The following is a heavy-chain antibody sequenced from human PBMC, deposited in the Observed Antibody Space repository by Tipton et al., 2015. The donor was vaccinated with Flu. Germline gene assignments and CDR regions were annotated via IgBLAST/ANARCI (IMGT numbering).Heavy chain of an antibody. CDR1: GGSFSSYA. CDR3: AGGYYESGSFSFYYYYNVDV. Sequence: QSGPEVKKTGSSVRVSCKASGGSFSSYAISWVRQAPGQGLEWVGGVIPTVGITSYAQAFKDRVLITADKPTSTVYLELRSLRSGDTAVYFCAGGYYESGSFSFYYYYNVDVWGNGTSVSVSS. J-gene: IGHJ6*03. D-gene: IGHD3-10*01. CDR2: VIPTVGIT. V-gene: IGHV1-69*17.